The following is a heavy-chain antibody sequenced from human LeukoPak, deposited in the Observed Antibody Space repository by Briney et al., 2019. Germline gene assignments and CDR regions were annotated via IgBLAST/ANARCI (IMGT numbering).Heavy chain of an antibody. CDR1: GFSFSNAW. J-gene: IGHJ5*02. D-gene: IGHD3-9*01. Sequence: GGSLRLSCEASGFSFSNAWVSWVRQAPGKGLEWVGRIKSKTDGATAEYAAPVKGRFTISRDDSKSTLYLQMNSLKTEDTAVYYCTTVTFTHDILNGYCSPWGQRTLVTVSS. CDR2: IKSKTDGATA. CDR3: TTVTFTHDILNGYCSP. V-gene: IGHV3-15*01.